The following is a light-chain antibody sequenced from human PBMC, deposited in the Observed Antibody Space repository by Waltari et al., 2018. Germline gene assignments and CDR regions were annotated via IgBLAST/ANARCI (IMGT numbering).Light chain of an antibody. CDR1: QSVSSS. CDR2: GAS. Sequence: EIVTTQSPATLSVSPWERATLSGRASQSVSSSLAWYQQKPGQAPRLLVYGASTRATGIPARFSGSGSGTEFTLTISSLQSEDFAVYYCKQYNNWWTFGQGTKVEIK. V-gene: IGKV3-15*01. J-gene: IGKJ1*01. CDR3: KQYNNWWT.